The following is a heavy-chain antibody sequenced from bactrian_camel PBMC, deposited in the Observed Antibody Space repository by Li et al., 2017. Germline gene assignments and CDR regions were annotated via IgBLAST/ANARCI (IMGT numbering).Heavy chain of an antibody. CDR1: GLGYRSAC. V-gene: IGHV3S42*01. Sequence: VQLVESGGGSVQAEGSLRLSCAASGLGYRSACMGWFRLTPGKEREGVAFIDIEGGPSYADSVKGRYTLSNDNAKNTLYLQMNSLKPDDAAMYTCAAVWRPMGVECVKALSGSGYNYWGRGTQVTVS. D-gene: IGHD3*01. CDR3: AAVWRPMGVECVKALSGSGYNY. J-gene: IGHJ4*01. CDR2: IDIEGGP.